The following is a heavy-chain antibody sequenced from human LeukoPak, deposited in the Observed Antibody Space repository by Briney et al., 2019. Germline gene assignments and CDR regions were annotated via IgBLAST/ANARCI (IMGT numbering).Heavy chain of an antibody. D-gene: IGHD3-22*01. V-gene: IGHV4-39*01. CDR2: IYYSGST. J-gene: IGHJ4*02. CDR1: GGSISNSGYY. CDR3: AKTYYYDPFDL. Sequence: SETLSLTCTVSGGSISNSGYYWGWIRQPPGKGLEWIGNIYYSGSTYYNPSLKSRVTISVDTSKNQFSLKLSSVTAADTAVYYCAKTYYYDPFDLWGQGTLVTVSS.